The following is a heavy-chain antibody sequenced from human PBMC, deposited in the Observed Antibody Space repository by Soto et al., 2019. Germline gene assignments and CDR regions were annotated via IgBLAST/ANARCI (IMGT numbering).Heavy chain of an antibody. J-gene: IGHJ4*02. CDR1: GGSISSGDYY. CDR3: ARDTARARSDY. Sequence: LSLTCTVSGGSISSGDYYWSWIRQPPGKGLEWIGYIYYSGSTYYNPSLKSRVTISVDTSKNQFSLKLSSVTAADTAVYYCARDTARARSDYWGQGTLVTVSS. V-gene: IGHV4-30-4*01. CDR2: IYYSGST. D-gene: IGHD5-18*01.